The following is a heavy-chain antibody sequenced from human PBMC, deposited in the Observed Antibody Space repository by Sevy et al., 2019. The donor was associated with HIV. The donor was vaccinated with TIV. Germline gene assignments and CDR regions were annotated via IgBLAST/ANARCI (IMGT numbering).Heavy chain of an antibody. CDR2: IRQDGNEL. CDR1: GFTFDDYW. Sequence: GGSLRLSCAASGFTFDDYWMQWVRQAPGQGLEWMANIRQDGNELYYADSVKGRFTISRDNAKESLFLQMTNLRVEDTAIYYCARRYFDLWGQGTLVTVSS. V-gene: IGHV3-7*01. J-gene: IGHJ4*02. CDR3: ARRYFDL.